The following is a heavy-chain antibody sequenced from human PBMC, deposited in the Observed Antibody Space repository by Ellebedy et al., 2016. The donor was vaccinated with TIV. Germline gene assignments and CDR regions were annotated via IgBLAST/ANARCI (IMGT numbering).Heavy chain of an antibody. D-gene: IGHD2-21*02. CDR3: GRDAVTGNGRWDWLDP. Sequence: PGGSLRLSCAASGFTFSSYAMSWVRQAPGKGLEWVSTISHTGSRTYYADSVKGRFTISRDNSRNTLYLQMNSVRAEDSAIYYCGRDAVTGNGRWDWLDPWGQGNLVTVSS. CDR1: GFTFSSYA. V-gene: IGHV3-23*01. CDR2: ISHTGSRT. J-gene: IGHJ5*02.